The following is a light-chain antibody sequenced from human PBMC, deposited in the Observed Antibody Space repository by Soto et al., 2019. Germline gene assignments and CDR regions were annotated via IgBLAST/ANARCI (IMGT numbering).Light chain of an antibody. CDR1: QSVSGNY. CDR3: EQYGASPRET. J-gene: IGKJ1*01. CDR2: GAS. Sequence: EIVLTQSQCTLSLSPGERANLSCRASQSVSGNYLAWYQQKPGQAPRLVIYGASSRATGIPDRFSGSGSGTDFSLTISRLEPEDFAVYYCEQYGASPRETFGQGTKVEIK. V-gene: IGKV3-20*01.